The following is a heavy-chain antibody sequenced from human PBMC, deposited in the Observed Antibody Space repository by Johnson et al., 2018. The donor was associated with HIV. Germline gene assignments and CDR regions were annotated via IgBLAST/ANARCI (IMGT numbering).Heavy chain of an antibody. Sequence: VQLVESGGVVVQPGGSLRLSCAASGFTFDDYTMHWVRQAPGKGLEWVSLISWDGGSTYYADSVKGRFTISRENAKNSLYLQMNSLRAGDTAVYYCARGKAFDIWGQGTMVTVSS. CDR3: ARGKAFDI. V-gene: IGHV3-43*01. J-gene: IGHJ3*02. CDR1: GFTFDDYT. CDR2: ISWDGGST.